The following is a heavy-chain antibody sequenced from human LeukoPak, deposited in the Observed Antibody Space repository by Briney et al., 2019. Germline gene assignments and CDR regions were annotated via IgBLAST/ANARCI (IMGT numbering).Heavy chain of an antibody. CDR2: ISYDGSNK. CDR3: ARETFTILQLGQIDY. J-gene: IGHJ4*02. Sequence: PGRSLRLSCAASGFTFSSCAMHGVRQAPGKGLEGVAVISYDGSNKYYADSVKAQFTISRDKSKHTLYLQMNSVSAEDTGVYLCARETFTILQLGQIDYWAREPSSPSPQ. CDR1: GFTFSSCA. D-gene: IGHD3-3*01. V-gene: IGHV3-30*01.